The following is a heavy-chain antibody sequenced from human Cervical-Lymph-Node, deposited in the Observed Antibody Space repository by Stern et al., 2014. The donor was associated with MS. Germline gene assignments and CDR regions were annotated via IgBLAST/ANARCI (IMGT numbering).Heavy chain of an antibody. D-gene: IGHD6-19*01. Sequence: QMQLVQSGAEVKKPGASVKVSCKASGYTFTDYYMHWVRQAHGQGLEWMGRINPNSGGTNYAQMFQGRVPMTRDTSISTAYMEVSRLRSDDTAVYYCATEITAEAGPDYWGQGTLVTVSS. CDR3: ATEITAEAGPDY. CDR1: GYTFTDYY. CDR2: INPNSGGT. V-gene: IGHV1-2*06. J-gene: IGHJ4*02.